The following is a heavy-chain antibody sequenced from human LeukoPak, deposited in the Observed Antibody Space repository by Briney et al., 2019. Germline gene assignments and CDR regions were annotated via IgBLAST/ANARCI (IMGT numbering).Heavy chain of an antibody. CDR3: ARVFGATNFDY. J-gene: IGHJ4*02. D-gene: IGHD4/OR15-4a*01. V-gene: IGHV3-66*01. Sequence: GGSPRLSCAASGFTVSSNYMSWVRQAPGKGLEWDSVLYSGGSKYYADSVKSRFTISRDTSKNTLYLQMNSLRAEDTAVYYCARVFGATNFDYWGQGTLVTVSS. CDR2: LYSGGSK. CDR1: GFTVSSNY.